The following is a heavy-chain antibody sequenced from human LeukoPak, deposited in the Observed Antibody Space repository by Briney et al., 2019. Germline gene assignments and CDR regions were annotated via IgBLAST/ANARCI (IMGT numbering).Heavy chain of an antibody. CDR2: INHSGST. J-gene: IGHJ3*02. CDR3: ARERRPRRYIVVVVAASIGAFDI. CDR1: GGSFSGYY. D-gene: IGHD2-15*01. Sequence: SENLSLTCAVYGGSFSGYYWSWIRQPPGKGLEWIGEINHSGSTNYNPSLKSRVTISVDTSKNQFSLKLSSVTAADTAVYYCARERRPRRYIVVVVAASIGAFDIWGQGTMVTVSS. V-gene: IGHV4-34*01.